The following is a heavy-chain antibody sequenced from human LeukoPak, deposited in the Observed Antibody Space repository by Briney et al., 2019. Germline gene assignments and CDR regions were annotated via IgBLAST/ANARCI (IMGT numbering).Heavy chain of an antibody. D-gene: IGHD3-10*01. Sequence: PSETLSLTCTVSGGSISSYYWSWIRQPPGKGLEWIGYIYYSGSTNYNPSLKSRVTISVDTSKNQFSLKLSSVTAADTAVYYCARAGGLYYLFDYWDQGTLVTVSS. CDR2: IYYSGST. CDR3: ARAGGLYYLFDY. J-gene: IGHJ4*02. V-gene: IGHV4-59*01. CDR1: GGSISSYY.